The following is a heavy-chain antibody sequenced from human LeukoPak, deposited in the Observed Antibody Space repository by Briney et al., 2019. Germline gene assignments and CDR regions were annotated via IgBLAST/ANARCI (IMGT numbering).Heavy chain of an antibody. J-gene: IGHJ5*02. D-gene: IGHD6-13*01. CDR3: AGDSSSWPGWGWFDP. CDR1: GFTFRNYW. CDR2: IKQDGSDR. Sequence: PGGSLRLSCAASGFTFRNYWMSWVRQAPGTGLEWVANIKQDGSDRNYVTSVRGRFTISRDNAESSLYLQMNSLRVEDTAVYYCAGDSSSWPGWGWFDPWGQGTLVTVSS. V-gene: IGHV3-7*03.